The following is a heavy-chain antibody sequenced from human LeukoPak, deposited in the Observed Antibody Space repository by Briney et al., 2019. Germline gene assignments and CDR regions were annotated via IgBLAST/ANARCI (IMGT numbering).Heavy chain of an antibody. CDR3: TTEHNFNYYDSSGYYY. CDR2: IKSKTDGGTT. CDR1: GFTFSDYY. Sequence: GSLRLSCAASGFTFSDYYMSWIRQAPGKGLEWVGRIKSKTDGGTTDYAAPVKGRFTISRDDSKNTLYLQMNSLKTEDTAVYYCTTEHNFNYYDSSGYYYWGQGTLVTVSS. J-gene: IGHJ4*02. D-gene: IGHD3-22*01. V-gene: IGHV3-15*01.